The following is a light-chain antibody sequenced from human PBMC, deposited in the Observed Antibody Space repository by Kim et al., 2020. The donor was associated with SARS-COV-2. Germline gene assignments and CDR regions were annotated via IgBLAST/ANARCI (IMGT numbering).Light chain of an antibody. V-gene: IGKV1-9*01. CDR2: AAS. CDR3: QQLHSYPLT. J-gene: IGKJ4*01. CDR1: QDVSSY. Sequence: ASVEGTVTITCRASQDVSSYFAWHQQKAGKGPKVLIYAASTLLTGVPSRFSGSGSGTEFTLTISGLQPEDFATYYCQQLHSYPLTFGGGTKVDIK.